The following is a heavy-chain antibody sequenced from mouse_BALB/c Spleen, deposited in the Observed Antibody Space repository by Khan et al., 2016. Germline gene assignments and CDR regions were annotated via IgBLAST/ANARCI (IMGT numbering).Heavy chain of an antibody. CDR3: ARYEGGFAY. Sequence: QVQLQQSGAELAKPGASVKMSCKASGYTFTSYWMHWVKQRPGQGLEWIGYINPSTGYTEYNQKFKDKATLTADKSSSTAYMQLSSLTSEDSAVYYCARYEGGFAYRGQGTLVTVSA. J-gene: IGHJ3*01. CDR2: INPSTGYT. D-gene: IGHD2-3*01. CDR1: GYTFTSYW. V-gene: IGHV1-7*01.